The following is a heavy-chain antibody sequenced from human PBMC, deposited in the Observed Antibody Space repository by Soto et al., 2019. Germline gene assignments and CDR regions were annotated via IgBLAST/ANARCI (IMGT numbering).Heavy chain of an antibody. D-gene: IGHD3-10*01. V-gene: IGHV1-2*04. CDR3: ARGLNMVRGVPPGY. CDR2: INPNSGGT. Sequence: RASVKVSCKASGYTFTGYYMHWVRQAPGQGLEWMGWINPNSGGTNYAQKFQGWVTMTRDTSISTAYMELSRLRSDDTAVYYCARGLNMVRGVPPGYWGQGTLVTVSS. J-gene: IGHJ4*02. CDR1: GYTFTGYY.